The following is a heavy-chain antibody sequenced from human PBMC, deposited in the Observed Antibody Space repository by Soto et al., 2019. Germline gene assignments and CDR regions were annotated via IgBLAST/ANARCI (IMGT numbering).Heavy chain of an antibody. Sequence: ASVKVSCKASGYIFTDYYMNWVRQAPGQGLEWMGWINPNSGGTNYAQKFQGRVTMTTDTSISTAYMELSRLRSDDTAVYYCSRPYCGSNSCHNWFDHWGQ. CDR1: GYIFTDYY. V-gene: IGHV1-2*02. J-gene: IGHJ5*02. CDR3: SRPYCGSNSCHNWFDH. CDR2: INPNSGGT. D-gene: IGHD2-2*01.